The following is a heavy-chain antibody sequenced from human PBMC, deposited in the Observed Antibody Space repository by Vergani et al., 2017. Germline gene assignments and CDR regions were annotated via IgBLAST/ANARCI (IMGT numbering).Heavy chain of an antibody. Sequence: VQLLESGGDLVQPGGSLRLSCAASGFTFIMHAMSWVRQAPGKGLEWIGEINHSGSTNYNPSLKSRVTISVDTSKNQFSLKLSSVTAADTAVYYCARAPLGYFGVVIRIPYMDVWGKGP. CDR1: GFTFIMHA. V-gene: IGHV4-34*01. J-gene: IGHJ6*03. CDR2: INHSGST. D-gene: IGHD3-3*01. CDR3: ARAPLGYFGVVIRIPYMDV.